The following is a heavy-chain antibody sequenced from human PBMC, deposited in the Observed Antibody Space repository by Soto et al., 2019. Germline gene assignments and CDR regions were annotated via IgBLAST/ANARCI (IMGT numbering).Heavy chain of an antibody. CDR2: INADGSDR. Sequence: GGSLSLSCSTSGFTFEDYAVHWVRQSSRKGLEWVSFINADGSDRYYADSVKGRFTISRDNMKGSFYLQMDRLRLEDTAIYYCAKAKFYFDSSPFDSWGQGTLVTVSS. J-gene: IGHJ4*02. CDR3: AKAKFYFDSSPFDS. D-gene: IGHD1-26*01. V-gene: IGHV3-43D*04. CDR1: GFTFEDYA.